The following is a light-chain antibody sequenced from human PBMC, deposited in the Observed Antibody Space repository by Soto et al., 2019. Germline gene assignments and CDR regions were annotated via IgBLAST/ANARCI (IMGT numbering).Light chain of an antibody. CDR3: QQYNNWPFS. Sequence: DIQMTHSPSTLSASVVDRVTITCRASQSVNKWLAWYQQKPGKVPKLLIFDVSIRATGVPARFSGTGSETDFTLTISGLQSEDSAVYFCQQYNNWPFSFGQGTRLEIK. CDR1: QSVNKW. J-gene: IGKJ5*01. CDR2: DVS. V-gene: IGKV1-5*01.